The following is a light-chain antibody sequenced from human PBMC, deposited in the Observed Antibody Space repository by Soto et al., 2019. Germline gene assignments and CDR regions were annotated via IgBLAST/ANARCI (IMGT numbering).Light chain of an antibody. Sequence: DIQMTQSPSSVSASVGARVTITCRAGQGIRDWLAWYQQKPGEAPKLLIYAASSLRSGVPSRFSGSGSGTEFTLTISGLQPEDSASYYCQQSNSFPLTFGGGTKVDIK. J-gene: IGKJ4*01. V-gene: IGKV1-12*01. CDR3: QQSNSFPLT. CDR1: QGIRDW. CDR2: AAS.